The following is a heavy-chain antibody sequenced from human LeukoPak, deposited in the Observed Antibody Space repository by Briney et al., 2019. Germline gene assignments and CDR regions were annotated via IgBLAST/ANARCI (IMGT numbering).Heavy chain of an antibody. CDR1: GFTFSSYS. CDR2: ISTSSSYI. V-gene: IGHV3-21*01. J-gene: IGHJ3*02. CDR3: ARDGELHSAFDT. Sequence: GGSLRLSCAASGFTFSSYSMNWVRQAPGKGLEWVSSISTSSSYIYYADSVKGRFTISRDNAKNSLYLQMNSLRAEDTAVYYCARDGELHSAFDTWGQGTMVTVSS. D-gene: IGHD1-7*01.